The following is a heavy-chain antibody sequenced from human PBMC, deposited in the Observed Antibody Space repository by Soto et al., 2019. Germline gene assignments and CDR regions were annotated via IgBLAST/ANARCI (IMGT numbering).Heavy chain of an antibody. CDR1: GGSISAYY. CDR2: HSGST. J-gene: IGHJ6*02. V-gene: IGHV4-59*01. CDR3: ARVPSTTIFGAAQIYGLEV. Sequence: QVQLQESGPRLVKPSETLSLICTVSGGSISAYYWSWIRQSPGKGLEWIAHSGSTNYNPSLKSRVTISVDTSKNQVSLKINSVTAADTAVYYCARVPSTTIFGAAQIYGLEVWGQGTTVTVYS. D-gene: IGHD3-3*01.